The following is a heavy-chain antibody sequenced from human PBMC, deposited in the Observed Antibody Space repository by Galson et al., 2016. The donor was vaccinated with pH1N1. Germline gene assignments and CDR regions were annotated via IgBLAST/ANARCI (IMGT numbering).Heavy chain of an antibody. CDR1: GVTVSNNY. CDR3: ARDTGA. J-gene: IGHJ5*02. D-gene: IGHD7-27*01. CDR2: IYSGGDT. Sequence: SLRLSCAASGVTVSNNYMSWVRQAPGKGLEWVSCIYSGGDTYYADSVKGRFTASRDRSKNTVYLQMNSLRGEDTAVYYCARDTGAWGQGTLVTVPS. V-gene: IGHV3-53*01.